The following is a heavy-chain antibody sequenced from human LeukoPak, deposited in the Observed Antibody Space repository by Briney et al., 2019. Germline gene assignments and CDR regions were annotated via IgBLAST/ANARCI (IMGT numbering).Heavy chain of an antibody. CDR1: GGTFSSYA. CDR2: IIPIFGTP. D-gene: IGHD3-16*01. Sequence: ASVKVSCKASGGTFSSYAISWVRQAPGQGLEWMGGIIPIFGTPNYAQKFQGRVTITTDESPSTAYIELSSLIAEGTGVYYCERGRGWGTNWFEPWGPGTLVTVSS. CDR3: ERGRGWGTNWFEP. V-gene: IGHV1-69*05. J-gene: IGHJ5*02.